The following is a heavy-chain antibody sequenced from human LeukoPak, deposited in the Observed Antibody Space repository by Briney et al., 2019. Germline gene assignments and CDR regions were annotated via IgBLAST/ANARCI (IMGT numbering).Heavy chain of an antibody. CDR1: GGSFSGYY. D-gene: IGHD3-10*01. CDR2: INHSGST. J-gene: IGHJ4*02. V-gene: IGHV4-34*01. CDR3: ARTGWFGELPYYFDY. Sequence: KPSETLSLTCAVYGGSFSGYYWSWIRQPPGKGLEWIGEINHSGSTNYNPSLKSRVTISVDTSKNQFSLKLSSVTAADTAVYYCARTGWFGELPYYFDYWGQGTLVTVSS.